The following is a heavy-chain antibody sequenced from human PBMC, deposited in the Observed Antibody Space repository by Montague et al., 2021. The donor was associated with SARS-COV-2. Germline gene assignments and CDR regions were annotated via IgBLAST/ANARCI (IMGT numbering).Heavy chain of an antibody. Sequence: SLRLSWAASGFTVSSNYMSWVRQAPGKGLEWVSVIYSGGSTYYADSVKGRFTTSRDNSKNTLYLQMNSLRAEDTAVYYCARDQRRYGSGSYYGPHYYYYGMDVWGQGTTVTVSS. J-gene: IGHJ6*02. CDR1: GFTVSSNY. D-gene: IGHD3-10*01. CDR2: IYSGGST. CDR3: ARDQRRYGSGSYYGPHYYYYGMDV. V-gene: IGHV3-66*02.